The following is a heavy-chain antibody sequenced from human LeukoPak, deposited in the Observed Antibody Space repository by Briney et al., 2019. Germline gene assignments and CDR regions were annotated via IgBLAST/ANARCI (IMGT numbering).Heavy chain of an antibody. V-gene: IGHV4-31*03. D-gene: IGHD3-10*01. CDR2: IYYSGSA. CDR3: ARGSRGINRGAFDI. J-gene: IGHJ3*02. CDR1: GSHLSRGDYY. Sequence: PSETPSLPCTVSGSHLSRGDYYWSWIRQHPGKGVEGIGYIYYSGSAYYNPSLKSRITMSVATSQNQSSLKLSSVTAADTAVYYCARGSRGINRGAFDIWGQGTMVTVSS.